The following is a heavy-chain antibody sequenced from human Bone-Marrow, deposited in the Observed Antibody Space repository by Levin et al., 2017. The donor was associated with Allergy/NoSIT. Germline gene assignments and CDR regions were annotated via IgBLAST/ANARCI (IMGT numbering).Heavy chain of an antibody. J-gene: IGHJ3*02. V-gene: IGHV3-21*01. D-gene: IGHD1-26*01. CDR3: ARDRRVTTWDQDAYDM. CDR1: GFNFNPYT. Sequence: GESLKISCAASGFNFNPYTMDWIRQAPGKGLEWVTSIRGTSHHIFYADSVTGRFTVSRDNAKNSLFLQMNNLRAEDTAVYYCARDRRVTTWDQDAYDMWGQGTMVTVSS. CDR2: IRGTSHHI.